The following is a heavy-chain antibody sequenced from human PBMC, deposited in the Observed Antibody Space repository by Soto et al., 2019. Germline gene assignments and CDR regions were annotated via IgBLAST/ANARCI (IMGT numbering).Heavy chain of an antibody. CDR1: GGAFSSYA. V-gene: IGHV1-69*13. Sequence: ASVKVSCKASGGAFSSYAISWVRQAPGQGLEWMGGIIPIFGTANYAQKFQGRVTTTADESTSTAYMELSSLRSEDTAVYYCARDSEQQLVRWGQGTLVTVSS. J-gene: IGHJ4*02. CDR2: IIPIFGTA. D-gene: IGHD6-13*01. CDR3: ARDSEQQLVR.